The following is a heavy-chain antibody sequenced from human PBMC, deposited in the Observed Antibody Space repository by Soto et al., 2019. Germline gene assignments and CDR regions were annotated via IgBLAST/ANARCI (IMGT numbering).Heavy chain of an antibody. CDR2: IKQDGSEK. J-gene: IGHJ6*02. D-gene: IGHD1-1*01. V-gene: IGHV3-7*01. CDR3: ASLETPKGYYYYGMDV. CDR1: GSTFSSYW. Sequence: GGSLRLSCAASGSTFSSYWMSWVRQAPGKGLEWVANIKQDGSEKYYVDSVKGRFTISRDNAKNSLYLQMNSLRAEDTAVYYCASLETPKGYYYYGMDVWGQGTTVTVSS.